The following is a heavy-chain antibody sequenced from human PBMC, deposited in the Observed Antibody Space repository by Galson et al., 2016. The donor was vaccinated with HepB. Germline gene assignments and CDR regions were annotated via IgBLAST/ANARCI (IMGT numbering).Heavy chain of an antibody. J-gene: IGHJ6*02. CDR3: ARASYAWYYYYGMDV. CDR1: GYTFRNYA. D-gene: IGHD2/OR15-2a*01. V-gene: IGHV1-3*01. CDR2: INAGNGKT. Sequence: SVKVSCKASGYTFRNYAMHWVRQAPGQRLEWMAWINAGNGKTKSSERFQGRVTIARDTSASTAYMELISLRSEDTAVYYCARASYAWYYYYGMDVWGQGTTVTVSS.